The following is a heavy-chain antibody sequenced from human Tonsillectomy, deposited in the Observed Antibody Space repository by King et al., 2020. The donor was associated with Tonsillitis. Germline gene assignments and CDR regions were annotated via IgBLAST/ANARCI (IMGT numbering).Heavy chain of an antibody. CDR1: GYSISSGHY. Sequence: QLQESGPGLVKPSETLSLTCAVSGYSISSGHYWGWIRQPPGKGLEWIGSIYHSGSTYYHPSLKSRVTISVDTSKNQFSLKLSSVTAAATAMFYCARTIITFGTVIDAHFDYWGQGTLVTVSS. CDR2: IYHSGST. CDR3: ARTIITFGTVIDAHFDY. J-gene: IGHJ4*02. V-gene: IGHV4-38-2*01. D-gene: IGHD3-16*02.